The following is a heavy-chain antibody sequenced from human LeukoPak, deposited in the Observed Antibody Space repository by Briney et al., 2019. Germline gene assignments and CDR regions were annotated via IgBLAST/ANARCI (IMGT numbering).Heavy chain of an antibody. D-gene: IGHD6-19*01. CDR1: GFTFSSYC. Sequence: GRSLRLSCVASGFTFSSYCIHWVRQAQGKGMEWVAVIWSEGSNKYYGDSVKGRFAISRDNSKNTLYLQMDSLRAEDTAVYYCAGAVYSSGWYGGDYWGQGTLVTVSS. CDR2: IWSEGSNK. V-gene: IGHV3-33*01. J-gene: IGHJ4*02. CDR3: AGAVYSSGWYGGDY.